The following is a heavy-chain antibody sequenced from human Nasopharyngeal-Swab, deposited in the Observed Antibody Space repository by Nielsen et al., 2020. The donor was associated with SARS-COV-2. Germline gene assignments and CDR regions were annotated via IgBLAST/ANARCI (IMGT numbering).Heavy chain of an antibody. CDR3: STNKYRSGDDR. V-gene: IGHV3-15*01. J-gene: IGHJ5*02. Sequence: GGSLRLSCVAFGFTFNDAGTDGVRQAQGKGRGWVGRIKSKVDGGRTEYATPVKDRFIISRDDPNNMLYVQMNSLRTEDTAVYYCSTNKYRSGDDRWGQGTLVTGSS. CDR2: IKSKVDGGRT. D-gene: IGHD3-3*01. CDR1: GFTFNDAG.